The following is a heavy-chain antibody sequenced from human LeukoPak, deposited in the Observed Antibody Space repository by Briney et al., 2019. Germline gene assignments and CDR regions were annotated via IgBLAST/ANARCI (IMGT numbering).Heavy chain of an antibody. CDR1: GFTFSSYW. V-gene: IGHV3-7*01. D-gene: IGHD5-18*01. CDR3: ARPRGYRYYFDY. J-gene: IGHJ4*02. Sequence: GGSLRLSCAASGFTFSSYWMSWVRQAPGKGLEWVANIKQDGSEKHYVDSVKGRFTISRNNAKNSLYLQMNSLRAEDTAVYYCARPRGYRYYFDYWGQGTLVTVSS. CDR2: IKQDGSEK.